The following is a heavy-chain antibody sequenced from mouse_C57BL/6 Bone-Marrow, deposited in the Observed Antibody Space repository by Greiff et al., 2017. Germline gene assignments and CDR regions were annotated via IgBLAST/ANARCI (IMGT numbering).Heavy chain of an antibody. D-gene: IGHD1-1*01. CDR2: FNPGSGGT. J-gene: IGHJ1*03. CDR3: ARGKEMYYCGKGYCDV. CDR1: GYAFTNYL. V-gene: IGHV1-54*01. Sequence: VQLQQPGAELVRPGTSVQVSCKASGYAFTNYLIEWVKQRPGQGLEWIGVFNPGSGGTNYNEKFKGKATLTADKSSSTAYMQLSSLTSEDTAVYISARGKEMYYCGKGYCDVWGTGTTGTVSA.